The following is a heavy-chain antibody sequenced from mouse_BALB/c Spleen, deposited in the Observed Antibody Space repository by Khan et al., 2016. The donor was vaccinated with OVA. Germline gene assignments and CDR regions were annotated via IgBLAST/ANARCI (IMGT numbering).Heavy chain of an antibody. Sequence: VQLQESGPGLVQPSQSLSITCTVSGFSLTTYGVHWVRQSPGKGLEWLGLIWSGGNTDYNAAFISRLSISKDSSKSQVFFKMNSLQADDTAIYYCARNSYRYDFTYWGQGTLVTVSA. D-gene: IGHD2-14*01. CDR3: ARNSYRYDFTY. CDR2: IWSGGNT. J-gene: IGHJ3*01. CDR1: GFSLTTYG. V-gene: IGHV2-4-1*01.